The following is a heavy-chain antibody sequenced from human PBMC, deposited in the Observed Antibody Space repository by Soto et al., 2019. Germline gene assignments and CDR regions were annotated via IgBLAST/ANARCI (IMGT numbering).Heavy chain of an antibody. D-gene: IGHD2-8*01. CDR3: ARLVYDTRLNYMYFDF. CDR2: IFRDGTA. V-gene: IGHV4-4*02. Sequence: SETLSLTCAVSGVSISSGNWWTWVRQTPQRGLEYIGEIFRDGTANYYPSFERRVAISVDTSKNQFSLKLTSVTAADTAIYFCARLVYDTRLNYMYFDFWGQGALVTVSS. J-gene: IGHJ4*02. CDR1: GVSISSGNW.